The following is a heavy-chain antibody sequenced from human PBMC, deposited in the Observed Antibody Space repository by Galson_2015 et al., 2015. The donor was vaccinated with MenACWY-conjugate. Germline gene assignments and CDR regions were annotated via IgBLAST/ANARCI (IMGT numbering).Heavy chain of an antibody. CDR2: ISAYNGNT. CDR3: AGCPGKATPNWYLDP. Sequence: SVKVSCKASGYTFTSYGISWVRQAPGQGLEWMGWISAYNGNTDYAQKLQGRVTMTTDTSTSTAYMELRSLRSDDTAVYYCAGCPGKATPNWYLDPLGRGTLVTVSS. J-gene: IGHJ2*01. V-gene: IGHV1-18*01. CDR1: GYTFTSYG.